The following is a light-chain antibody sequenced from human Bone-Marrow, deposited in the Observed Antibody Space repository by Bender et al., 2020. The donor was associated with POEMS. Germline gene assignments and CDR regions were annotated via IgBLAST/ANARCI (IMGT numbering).Light chain of an antibody. Sequence: SYELTQPPSLSVSPGQTARIACSGDGLSKEYAYWYQQKKPFQAPVLVIYKDTERPSGIPERFSGSSSGTTVTLTISGVQTEDEAAYYCSSYTRSSTLVVFGGGTKLTVL. CDR2: KDT. V-gene: IGLV3-25*03. CDR3: SSYTRSSTLVV. J-gene: IGLJ2*01. CDR1: GLSKEY.